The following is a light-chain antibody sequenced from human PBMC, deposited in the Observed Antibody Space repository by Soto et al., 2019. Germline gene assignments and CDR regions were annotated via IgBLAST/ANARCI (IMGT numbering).Light chain of an antibody. J-gene: IGKJ1*01. V-gene: IGKV1-5*01. Sequence: DIQMTQSPSTLSASVGERVTITCRASQSISSCLSWYQQKQGKAPKLLIYDASSLASGVPSRFSGSGSGTDFTLTISSLQPDDFATYYCQQYNRYQLTFGQGTKVEIK. CDR1: QSISSC. CDR3: QQYNRYQLT. CDR2: DAS.